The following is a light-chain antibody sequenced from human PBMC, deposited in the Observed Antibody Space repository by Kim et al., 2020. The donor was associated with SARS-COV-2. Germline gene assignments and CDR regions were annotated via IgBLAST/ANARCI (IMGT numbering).Light chain of an antibody. CDR3: QQSYTTPCT. J-gene: IGKJ2*02. CDR2: TAS. CDR1: QDIVRH. V-gene: IGKV1-39*01. Sequence: DIQVTQSPSFLSASVGDSVTITCRASQDIVRHLNWYQQKPGKAPKLVIYTASSSHSGVPSRFSGSGSGTDFTLTISSLQPEDFAIYYCQQSYTTPCTFGQGTELEI.